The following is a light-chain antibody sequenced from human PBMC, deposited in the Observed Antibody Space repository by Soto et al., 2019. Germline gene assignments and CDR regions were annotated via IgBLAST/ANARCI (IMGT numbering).Light chain of an antibody. Sequence: EIVMPQSPATLSVSPGERDTLSCRASQSVSSNLAWYQPKPGQAHRLLIYGGSTRATGIPARFSGSGSGTEFTRTISSLQSEDFAVYYWQQYNNWPRFGQGTKLEIK. CDR1: QSVSSN. V-gene: IGKV3-15*01. CDR2: GGS. CDR3: QQYNNWPR. J-gene: IGKJ2*01.